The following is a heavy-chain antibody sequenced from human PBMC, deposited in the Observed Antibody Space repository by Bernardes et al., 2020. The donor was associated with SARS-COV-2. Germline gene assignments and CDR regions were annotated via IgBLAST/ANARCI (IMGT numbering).Heavy chain of an antibody. J-gene: IGHJ4*02. CDR3: ARGSGNYYFDD. CDR1: GFTFSSYW. Sequence: GGSLRLSCTASGFTFSSYWMHWVRQAPGKGLVWVSRLNGDGNSINYADSVKGRFTISRDNAKHTVYLQMNSLRPEDTAIYYCARGSGNYYFDDWGQGTLVTVSS. CDR2: LNGDGNSI. V-gene: IGHV3-74*01. D-gene: IGHD1-26*01.